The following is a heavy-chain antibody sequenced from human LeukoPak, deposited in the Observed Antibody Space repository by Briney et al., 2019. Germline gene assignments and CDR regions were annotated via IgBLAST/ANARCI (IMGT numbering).Heavy chain of an antibody. Sequence: SETLSLTCTVVGGAINSRNQYWGWIRQSPGKGLEWIGSIYYSGSVNDNPSLQSRVTISVDTSRNQFSLKLTSMTVADTAVYFCARRVATSGNFFDYWGPGTLVTVS. V-gene: IGHV4-39*01. CDR1: GGAINSRNQY. D-gene: IGHD3-3*01. CDR3: ARRVATSGNFFDY. CDR2: IYYSGSV. J-gene: IGHJ4*02.